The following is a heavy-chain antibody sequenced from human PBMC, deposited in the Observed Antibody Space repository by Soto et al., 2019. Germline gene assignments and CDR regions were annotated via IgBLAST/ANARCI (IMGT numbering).Heavy chain of an antibody. CDR3: ARASPVVTDV. Sequence: QVQLQESGPGLVEPSQTLALSCIVSGGSISSSDYYWSRIRQPPGKGLEWIGYIYYSGSTYYNPSLKSRVTISVDTSKNQFSLKLSSVTAADTAVYYCARASPVVTDVWGQGTTVTVSS. D-gene: IGHD5-18*01. CDR1: GGSISSSDYY. J-gene: IGHJ6*02. CDR2: IYYSGST. V-gene: IGHV4-30-4*01.